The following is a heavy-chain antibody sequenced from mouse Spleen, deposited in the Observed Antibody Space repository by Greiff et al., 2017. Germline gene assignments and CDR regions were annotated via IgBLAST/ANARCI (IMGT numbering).Heavy chain of an antibody. V-gene: IGHV1-61*01. CDR3: ARGGFGSLYFDV. J-gene: IGHJ1*01. D-gene: IGHD2-2*01. Sequence: QVQLQQSGAELVRPGSSVKLSCKASGYTFTSYWMDWVKQRPGQGLAWIGNIYPSDSETHYNQKFKDKATLTVDKSSSTAYMQLSSLTSEDSAVYYCARGGFGSLYFDVWGAGTTVTVSS. CDR1: GYTFTSYW. CDR2: IYPSDSET.